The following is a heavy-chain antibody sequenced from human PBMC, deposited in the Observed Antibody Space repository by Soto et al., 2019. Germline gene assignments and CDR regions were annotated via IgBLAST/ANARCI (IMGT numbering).Heavy chain of an antibody. CDR3: ARGGVLRYFDWFAL. Sequence: SETLSLTCTVSGGSISSSRCHWGWIRQPPGKGLEWIASIKYSGTTFYNPSLKSRVTISVDTSKNQFSLKLSSVTAADTAVYYCARGGVLRYFDWFALWGQGTLVTVSS. CDR2: IKYSGTT. J-gene: IGHJ5*02. D-gene: IGHD3-9*01. V-gene: IGHV4-39*07. CDR1: GGSISSSRCH.